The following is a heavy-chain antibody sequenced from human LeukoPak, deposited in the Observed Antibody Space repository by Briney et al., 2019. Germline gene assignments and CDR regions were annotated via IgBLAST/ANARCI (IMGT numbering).Heavy chain of an antibody. D-gene: IGHD5-12*01. J-gene: IGHJ4*02. CDR3: ARGKWLRSSFDY. Sequence: PSETLSLTCAVYGGSFSGYYWSWIRQPPGKGLEWIGEINHSGSTNYNPSLRSRVTISVDTSKNQFSLKLSSVTAADTAVYYCARGKWLRSSFDYWGRGTLVTVSS. CDR1: GGSFSGYY. CDR2: INHSGST. V-gene: IGHV4-34*01.